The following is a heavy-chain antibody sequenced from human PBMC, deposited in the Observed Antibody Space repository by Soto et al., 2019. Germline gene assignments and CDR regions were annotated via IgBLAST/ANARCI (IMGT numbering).Heavy chain of an antibody. Sequence: QVQLVQSGAEVKKPGSSVKVSCKASGGTFSSYAISWVRQAPGQGLEWMGGIIPIFGTANYAQKFQGRVTITADESTRTAYMVLSRLRSEDTAAYYCAGDSPANDFWSGYYLGLDYCGQRTLVTVSS. CDR2: IIPIFGTA. V-gene: IGHV1-69*01. J-gene: IGHJ4*02. D-gene: IGHD3-3*01. CDR3: AGDSPANDFWSGYYLGLDY. CDR1: GGTFSSYA.